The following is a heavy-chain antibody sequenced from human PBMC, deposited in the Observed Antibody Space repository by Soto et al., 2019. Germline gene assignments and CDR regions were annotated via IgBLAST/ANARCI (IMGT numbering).Heavy chain of an antibody. CDR1: GGSFSDYI. CDR2: INHSGST. J-gene: IGHJ4*02. Sequence: SETLSLTCDVYGGSFSDYIWTWIRQTPGKGLQWIGQINHSGSTYYNPSLKSRVTISVDTSKNQFSLKLSSVTAADTAVYYCASRDYDSSGYYFDYWGQGTLVTVSS. V-gene: IGHV4-34*01. D-gene: IGHD3-22*01. CDR3: ASRDYDSSGYYFDY.